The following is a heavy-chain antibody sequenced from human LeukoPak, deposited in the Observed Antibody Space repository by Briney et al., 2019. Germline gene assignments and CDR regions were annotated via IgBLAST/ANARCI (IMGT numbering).Heavy chain of an antibody. CDR2: IYTSGST. Sequence: SETLSLTCTVSGGSISSNSYYWSWIRQPAGKGLEWIGRIYTSGSTNYNPSLKSRVTISVDTSKNQFSLKLSSVTAADTAVYYCARTTMVRGVMDYYYYMDVWGKGTTVTISS. CDR3: ARTTMVRGVMDYYYYMDV. V-gene: IGHV4-61*02. D-gene: IGHD3-10*01. CDR1: GGSISSNSYY. J-gene: IGHJ6*03.